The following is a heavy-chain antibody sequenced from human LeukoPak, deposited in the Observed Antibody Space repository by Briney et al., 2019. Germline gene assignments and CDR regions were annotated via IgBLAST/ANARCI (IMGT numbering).Heavy chain of an antibody. D-gene: IGHD2-15*01. CDR1: GYTLTSFS. CDR3: VRGDCSGVSCYLPEYFRH. V-gene: IGHV1-18*01. CDR2: ISAYKGYK. Sequence: ASVKVSCKASGYTLTSFSISWVRQAPGHGLEWMGWISAYKGYKDYAQKLQGRVTMTTETSTNTAYMELRSLRSDDTAVYYCVRGDCSGVSCYLPEYFRHWGQGTLVTVSS. J-gene: IGHJ1*01.